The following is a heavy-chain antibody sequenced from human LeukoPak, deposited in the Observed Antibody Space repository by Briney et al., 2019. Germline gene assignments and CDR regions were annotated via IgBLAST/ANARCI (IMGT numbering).Heavy chain of an antibody. D-gene: IGHD4-17*01. CDR2: IKQDGSEK. V-gene: IGHV3-7*01. CDR1: GFTFSSYW. CDR3: ASEEDYGDSVIFFDY. Sequence: GGSLRLSCAASGFTFSSYWMSWVRQAPGKGLEWVANIKQDGSEKYYVDSVKGRFTISRDNAKNSLYLQMNSLRAEDTAVYYCASEEDYGDSVIFFDYWGQGTLVTVSS. J-gene: IGHJ4*02.